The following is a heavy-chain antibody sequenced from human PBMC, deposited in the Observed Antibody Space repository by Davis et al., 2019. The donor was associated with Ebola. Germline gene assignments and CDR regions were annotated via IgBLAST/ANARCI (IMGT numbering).Heavy chain of an antibody. CDR3: AKDRQSYYYDSSGSHPFDY. V-gene: IGHV3-30*18. D-gene: IGHD3-22*01. J-gene: IGHJ4*02. Sequence: GGSLRLSCAASGFTFDDYAMHWVRQAPGKGLEWVAVISYDGSNKYYADSVKGRFTISRDNSKNTLYLQMNSLRAEDTAVYYCAKDRQSYYYDSSGSHPFDYWGQGTLVTVSS. CDR2: ISYDGSNK. CDR1: GFTFDDYA.